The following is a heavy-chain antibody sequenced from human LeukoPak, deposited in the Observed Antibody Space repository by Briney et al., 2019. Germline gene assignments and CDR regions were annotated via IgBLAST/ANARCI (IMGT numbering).Heavy chain of an antibody. CDR2: INHSGST. CDR1: GGSFSGYY. V-gene: IGHV4-34*01. D-gene: IGHD3-22*01. CDR3: ARNGGDYYDSSGYYFVFDY. J-gene: IGHJ4*02. Sequence: PSETLSLTCAVYGGSFSGYYWSWIRQPPWKGLEWIGEINHSGSTNYNPSLKSRVTISVDTSKNQFSLKLSSVTAADTAVYYCARNGGDYYDSSGYYFVFDYWGQGTLVTVSS.